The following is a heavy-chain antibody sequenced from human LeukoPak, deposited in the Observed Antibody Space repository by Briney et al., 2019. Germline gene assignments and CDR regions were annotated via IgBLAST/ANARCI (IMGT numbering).Heavy chain of an antibody. J-gene: IGHJ2*01. D-gene: IGHD3-22*01. CDR3: ARDRDSRWDFDL. Sequence: GGSLRLSCVASGFRFSDYEMNWVRQAPGKGLEWVASIKQDGSETYYVDSVKGRFTLSRDNAKNSLYLQMNSLRADDTAVYYCARDRDSRWDFDLWGRGTLVTVSS. CDR2: IKQDGSET. V-gene: IGHV3-7*01. CDR1: GFRFSDYE.